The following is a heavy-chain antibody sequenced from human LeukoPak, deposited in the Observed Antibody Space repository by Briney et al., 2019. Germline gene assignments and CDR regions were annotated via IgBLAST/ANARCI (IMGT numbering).Heavy chain of an antibody. D-gene: IGHD6-13*01. CDR3: ARTTSGSSWYGYYYYYMDV. Sequence: GASVKVSCKASGYTFTSYDINWVRQATGQGLEWMGWMNPNSGNTGYAQKFQGRVTITRNTSISTAYMELSSLRSEDTAVYYCARTTSGSSWYGYYYYYMDVWGKGTTVTVSS. V-gene: IGHV1-8*03. CDR1: GYTFTSYD. J-gene: IGHJ6*03. CDR2: MNPNSGNT.